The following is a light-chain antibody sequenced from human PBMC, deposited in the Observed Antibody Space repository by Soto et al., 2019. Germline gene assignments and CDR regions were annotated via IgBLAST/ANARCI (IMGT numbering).Light chain of an antibody. Sequence: DIQMTQSPSSLSASVGDRVTITCRASQSISSYLNWYQHKPGKAPKLLIYAASSFQSGVPSRFSGSESGTDFTLTISSLQPEDFATYYCRQYNSYSWTFGQGTKVDIK. J-gene: IGKJ1*01. CDR3: RQYNSYSWT. V-gene: IGKV1-39*01. CDR2: AAS. CDR1: QSISSY.